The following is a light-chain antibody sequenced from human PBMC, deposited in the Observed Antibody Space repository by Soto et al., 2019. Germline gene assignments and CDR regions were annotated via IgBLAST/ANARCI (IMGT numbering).Light chain of an antibody. CDR1: SSDVGGYKY. CDR2: DVS. V-gene: IGLV2-14*03. J-gene: IGLJ3*02. Sequence: QSALTQPASVSGSPGQSITISCTGTSSDVGGYKYVSWYQQHPGKAPKLMIYDVSNRPSGVSNRFSGSKSGNTASLTISGLQVEDEADYYCSSYTGSSTWVFGGGTKLTVL. CDR3: SSYTGSSTWV.